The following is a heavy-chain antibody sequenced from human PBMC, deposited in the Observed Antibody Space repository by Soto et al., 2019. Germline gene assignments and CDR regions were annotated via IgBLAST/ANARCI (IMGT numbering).Heavy chain of an antibody. J-gene: IGHJ4*02. D-gene: IGHD2-15*01. CDR2: ISAYNGNT. CDR1: GYTFTSYG. CDR3: ARVSLLGYCSGGSCHYFDY. V-gene: IGHV1-18*01. Sequence: QVQLVQSGAEVKKPGASVKVSCKASGYTFTSYGISWVRQAPGQGLEWMGWISAYNGNTNYAQKLQGRVTMTTDTSTSTAYMELRSQRSDDTSVYYCARVSLLGYCSGGSCHYFDYWGQGTLVTVSS.